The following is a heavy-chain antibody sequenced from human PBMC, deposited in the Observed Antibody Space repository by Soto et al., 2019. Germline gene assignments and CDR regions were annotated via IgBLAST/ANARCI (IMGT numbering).Heavy chain of an antibody. V-gene: IGHV3-23*01. J-gene: IGHJ3*01. Sequence: PGGYLRLSCVTSGFIFSERAMSWVRQAPGKGLEWVSSIGNVDETYYADYVKGRFTISRDNSKNILYLQMNSLRDDDTAIYFGAKDIMSYNSVWDLLDVWGQGTMVTVSS. CDR1: GFIFSERA. CDR2: IGNVDET. D-gene: IGHD3-16*01. CDR3: AKDIMSYNSVWDLLDV.